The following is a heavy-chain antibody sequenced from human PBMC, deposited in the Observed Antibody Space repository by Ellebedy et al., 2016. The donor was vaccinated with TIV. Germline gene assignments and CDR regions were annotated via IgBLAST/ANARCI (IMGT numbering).Heavy chain of an antibody. CDR3: AREMEGYSGSSWYFDY. V-gene: IGHV4-59*01. CDR1: GGSISSYY. J-gene: IGHJ4*02. CDR2: IYYSGST. D-gene: IGHD6-13*01. Sequence: MPSETLSLTCTVSGGSISSYYWSWIRQPPGKGLEWIGYIYYSGSTNYNPSLKSRVTISVDTSKNQFSLKLSSVTAADTAVYYCAREMEGYSGSSWYFDYWGQGTLVTVSS.